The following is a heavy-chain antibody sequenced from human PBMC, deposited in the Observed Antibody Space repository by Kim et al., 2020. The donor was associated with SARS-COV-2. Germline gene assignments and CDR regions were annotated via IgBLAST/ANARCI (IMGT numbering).Heavy chain of an antibody. CDR2: FYYSGRT. D-gene: IGHD3-3*02. Sequence: SETLSLTCTFSGDSIYSTHYYWDWIRQSPEKGLEWIASFYYSGRTRYNPSLQSRVTMSLDTSKKQFSLKVNSVTAADTAVYYCARSPDSISSQAFDIWGQGTVVTVSS. CDR1: GDSIYSTHYY. V-gene: IGHV4-39*01. CDR3: ARSPDSISSQAFDI. J-gene: IGHJ3*02.